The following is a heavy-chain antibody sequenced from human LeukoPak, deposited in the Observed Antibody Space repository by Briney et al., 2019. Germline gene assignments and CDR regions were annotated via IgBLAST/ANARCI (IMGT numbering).Heavy chain of an antibody. Sequence: GGSLRLSCAASGFTVSSNYMSWVRQAPGKGLEWVSVIYSGGSTYYADSVKGRFTISRDNSKNTLYLQMNSLRAEDTAVYYCATTTVVRRYGMDVWGQGTTVTVSS. CDR3: ATTTVVRRYGMDV. CDR2: IYSGGST. D-gene: IGHD4-11*01. CDR1: GFTVSSNY. V-gene: IGHV3-66*01. J-gene: IGHJ6*02.